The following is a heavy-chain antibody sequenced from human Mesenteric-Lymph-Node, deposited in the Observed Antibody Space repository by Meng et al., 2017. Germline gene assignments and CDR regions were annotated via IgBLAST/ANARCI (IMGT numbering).Heavy chain of an antibody. CDR1: GDSVSSNSAA. D-gene: IGHD3-22*01. V-gene: IGHV6-1*01. CDR2: TYYRSKWYN. CDR3: ARFPHLTDVEYYDSSGSDY. J-gene: IGHJ4*02. Sequence: SQTLSLTCAISGDSVSSNSAAWNWIRQSPSRGLEWLGRTYYRSKWYNDYAVSVKSRITINPDTSKNQFSLQLNSVTPEDTAVYYCARFPHLTDVEYYDSSGSDYWGQGTLVTVSS.